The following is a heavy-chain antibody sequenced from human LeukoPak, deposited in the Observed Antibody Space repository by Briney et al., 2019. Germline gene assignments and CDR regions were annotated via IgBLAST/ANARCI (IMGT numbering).Heavy chain of an antibody. CDR1: GGSFSGYY. D-gene: IGHD6-13*01. J-gene: IGHJ4*02. Sequence: PSETLSLTCAVYGGSFSGYYWSWIRQPPGKGLEWIGEINHSGSTNYNPSLKSRVTISVDTSKNQFSLKLSSVTAADTAVYYCARRVGMRQQQYYFDYWGQGTLVTVSS. V-gene: IGHV4-34*01. CDR3: ARRVGMRQQQYYFDY. CDR2: INHSGST.